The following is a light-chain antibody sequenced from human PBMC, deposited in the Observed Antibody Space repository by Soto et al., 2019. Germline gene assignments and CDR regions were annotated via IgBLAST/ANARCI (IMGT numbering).Light chain of an antibody. J-gene: IGKJ4*01. CDR1: QSVSSSY. CDR2: GAS. Sequence: ENVLTESPGTLSLSPGERATLSCRASQSVSSSYLAWYQHKPGQAPRFLIYGASTRATGIPDRFSGSGSGTDFTLTISRLEPEDFAVYYCQQFSSYPLTFGGGTKVDI. CDR3: QQFSSYPLT. V-gene: IGKV3-20*01.